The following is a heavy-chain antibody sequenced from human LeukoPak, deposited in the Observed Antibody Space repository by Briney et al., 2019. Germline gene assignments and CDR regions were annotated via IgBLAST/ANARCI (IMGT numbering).Heavy chain of an antibody. Sequence: ASVKVSCKASGNTFTGDFMQWVRQAPGQGLEWMGWINLNSGGTHYAQKFQGRVSMTSDTSIATAYMELSGLRSDDTAVYYCASYSVSPKEFDKRGQGTL. J-gene: IGHJ4*02. CDR2: INLNSGGT. CDR3: ASYSVSPKEFDK. CDR1: GNTFTGDF. V-gene: IGHV1-2*02. D-gene: IGHD5/OR15-5a*01.